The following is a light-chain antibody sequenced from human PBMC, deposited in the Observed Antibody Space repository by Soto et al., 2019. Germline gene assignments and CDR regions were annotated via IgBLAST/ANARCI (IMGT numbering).Light chain of an antibody. CDR3: QQRSNWPPIT. CDR1: QSVSSSY. CDR2: GAS. J-gene: IGKJ5*01. Sequence: EIVMTPSPATLSVSPGERATLSCRAIQSVSSSYLAWYQQKPGQAPRLLIYGASSRATGIPDRFGGSGSGTDFTLTISSLEPEDFAVYYCQQRSNWPPITFGQGTRLEIK. V-gene: IGKV3D-20*02.